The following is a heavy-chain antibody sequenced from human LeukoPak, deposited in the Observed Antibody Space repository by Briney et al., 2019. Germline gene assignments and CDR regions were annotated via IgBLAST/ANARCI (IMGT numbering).Heavy chain of an antibody. CDR3: ARDVGYCSTTSCFKGWFDP. V-gene: IGHV1-18*01. J-gene: IGHJ5*02. D-gene: IGHD2-2*01. CDR1: GYTFTSYG. Sequence: ASVKVSCKASGYTFTSYGISWVRQAPGQGLEWMGWISAYNGDTNYAQKIQGRVTMTTDTSTSTAYMELRSLRSDDTAVYYCARDVGYCSTTSCFKGWFDPWGQGTLVTVSS. CDR2: ISAYNGDT.